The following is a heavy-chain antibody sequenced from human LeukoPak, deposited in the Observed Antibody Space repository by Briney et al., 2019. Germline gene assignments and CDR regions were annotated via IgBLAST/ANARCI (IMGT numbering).Heavy chain of an antibody. D-gene: IGHD1-1*01. J-gene: IGHJ4*02. Sequence: GSLRLSCAASGFIFSNDAMHWVRQALGKGLEWVAFIWFDGSNKHYADSVKGRFTISRDNSEDTLYLQMNSLRAEDTAVYYCVRDPSGSGFAFDSWGQGALVTVSS. CDR3: VRDPSGSGFAFDS. CDR2: IWFDGSNK. CDR1: GFIFSNDA. V-gene: IGHV3-33*01.